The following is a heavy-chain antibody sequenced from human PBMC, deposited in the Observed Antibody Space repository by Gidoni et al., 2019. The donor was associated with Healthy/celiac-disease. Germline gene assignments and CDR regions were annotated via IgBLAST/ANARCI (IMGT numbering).Heavy chain of an antibody. J-gene: IGHJ6*03. V-gene: IGHV4-34*01. Sequence: QVQLQQWGAGLLKPSETLSLTCAAYGGSFSGYYWSWIRQPPGKGLEWIGEINHSGSTNYNSSLKSRVTISVDTSKNQFSLKLSSVTAADTAVYYCARGRSIAAAGRYYYYYMDVWGKGTTVTVSS. D-gene: IGHD6-13*01. CDR1: GGSFSGYY. CDR3: ARGRSIAAAGRYYYYYMDV. CDR2: INHSGST.